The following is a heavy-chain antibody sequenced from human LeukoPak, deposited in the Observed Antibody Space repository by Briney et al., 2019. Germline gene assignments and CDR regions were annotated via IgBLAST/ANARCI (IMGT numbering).Heavy chain of an antibody. J-gene: IGHJ4*02. CDR3: ARGGGNFEPLVDY. CDR2: ISPIFGTA. Sequence: SVKVSCKASGGTFSSYTISWVRQAPGQGLEWMGGISPIFGTANYAQKFQGRVTITADKSTSTAYMELSSPRSEDTAVYYCARGGGNFEPLVDYWGQGTLVTVSS. V-gene: IGHV1-69*06. D-gene: IGHD4-23*01. CDR1: GGTFSSYT.